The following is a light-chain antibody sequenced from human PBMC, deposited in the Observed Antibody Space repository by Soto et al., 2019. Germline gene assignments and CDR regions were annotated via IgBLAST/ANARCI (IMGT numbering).Light chain of an antibody. J-gene: IGKJ1*01. CDR2: WAS. Sequence: DIVMTQSPDSLAVSLGERATINCKSSQSVLYTSNNKNYIAWYQQKSGQPPKLLIYWASTREYGVTDRLSGSGSGTDFTLTISSLQPEDVATYYCQKYLSALWTFGQGTKVYIK. V-gene: IGKV4-1*01. CDR1: QSVLYTSNNKNY. CDR3: QKYLSALWT.